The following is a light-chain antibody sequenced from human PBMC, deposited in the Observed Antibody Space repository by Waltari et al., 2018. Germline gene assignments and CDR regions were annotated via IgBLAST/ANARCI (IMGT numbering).Light chain of an antibody. CDR1: QSLVHSDGNTY. CDR3: MQGTHWPWT. Sequence: DVVMTQSPLSLPVTLGQPASISCRSRQSLVHSDGNTYLNWFQQRPGQSPRRLFYRVSNRDSGVPDRFSGRGSGTDFTLKITRVEAEDVGVYYCMQGTHWPWTFGQGTKVEIK. V-gene: IGKV2-30*02. J-gene: IGKJ1*01. CDR2: RVS.